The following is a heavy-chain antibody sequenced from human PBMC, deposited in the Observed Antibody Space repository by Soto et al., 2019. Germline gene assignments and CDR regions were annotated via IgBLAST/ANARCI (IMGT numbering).Heavy chain of an antibody. CDR2: ISGSGDST. V-gene: IGHV3-23*01. D-gene: IGHD3-10*01. CDR1: GFNFSSYA. CDR3: AKSCLLWFGEGSGY. J-gene: IGHJ4*02. Sequence: EVQLLESGGGLVQPGGSLRRSCAASGFNFSSYAMSWVRQAPGTVLDWVSGISGSGDSTYYAGSVKGRVTISRDNSKNMVFLHINSLRAEDTALYYCAKSCLLWFGEGSGYWWQGTQVTASS.